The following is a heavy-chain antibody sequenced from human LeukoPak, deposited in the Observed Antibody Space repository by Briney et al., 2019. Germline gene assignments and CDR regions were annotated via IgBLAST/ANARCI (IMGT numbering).Heavy chain of an antibody. CDR1: AGSISSSSHH. CDR3: VRHDGRGGATMGALDS. Sequence: SETLSLTCTVSAGSISSSSHHWGWIRQSPGKRLEWIGSIYYGRTTYYNPSLNSRVTISVVTSKNQFSLQLNSVTAADTAVYYCVRHDGRGGATMGALDSWGQGSLVTVSS. J-gene: IGHJ4*02. D-gene: IGHD5-12*01. V-gene: IGHV4-39*01. CDR2: IYYGRTT.